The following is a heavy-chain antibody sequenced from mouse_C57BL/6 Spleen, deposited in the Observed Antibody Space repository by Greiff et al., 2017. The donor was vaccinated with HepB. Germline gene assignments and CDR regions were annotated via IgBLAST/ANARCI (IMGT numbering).Heavy chain of an antibody. D-gene: IGHD1-1*01. J-gene: IGHJ4*01. CDR2: INYDGSST. CDR3: ARGYGSSLMDY. CDR1: GFTFSDYY. Sequence: EVQLVESEGGLVQPGSSMKLSCTASGFTFSDYYMAWVRQVPEKGLEWVANINYDGSSTYYLDSLKSRFIISRDNAKNILYLQMSSLKSEDTATYYCARGYGSSLMDYWGQGTSVTVSS. V-gene: IGHV5-16*01.